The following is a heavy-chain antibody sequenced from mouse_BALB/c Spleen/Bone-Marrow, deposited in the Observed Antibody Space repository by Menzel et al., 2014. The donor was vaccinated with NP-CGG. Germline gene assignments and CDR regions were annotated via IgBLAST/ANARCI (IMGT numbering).Heavy chain of an antibody. V-gene: IGHV1-54*01. CDR1: GYAFTDYL. D-gene: IGHD2-3*01. J-gene: IGHJ2*01. Sequence: QVQLQQSGAELVRPGTSVKVSRKASGYAFTDYLMEWLKQRPGQGLEWIGVINPGSGSTNYNEKFKDKATLTADTSSNTAYMQLSSLTSDDSAVYFCARYDGYLDYWGQGTTLTVSS. CDR2: INPGSGST. CDR3: ARYDGYLDY.